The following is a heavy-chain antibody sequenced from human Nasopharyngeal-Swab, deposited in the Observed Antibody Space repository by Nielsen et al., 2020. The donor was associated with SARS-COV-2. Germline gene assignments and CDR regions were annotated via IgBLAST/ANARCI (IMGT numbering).Heavy chain of an antibody. D-gene: IGHD1-26*01. CDR3: AREYSGSYLRVDY. J-gene: IGHJ4*02. V-gene: IGHV3-11*06. Sequence: GGSLRLSCAASGFTFSDYYMSWIRQAPGKGLEWVSYISSSSYTNYADSVKGRFTISRDNAKNSLYLQMNSLRAEDTAVYYCAREYSGSYLRVDYWGQGTLVTVSS. CDR2: ISSSSYT. CDR1: GFTFSDYY.